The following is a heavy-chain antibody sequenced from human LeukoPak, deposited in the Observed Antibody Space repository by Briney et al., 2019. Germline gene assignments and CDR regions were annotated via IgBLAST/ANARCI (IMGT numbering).Heavy chain of an antibody. CDR3: GRDPKLGIRGYTYGYIDF. V-gene: IGHV7-4-1*02. Sequence: ASVKVSCKSSGYTFTTYAISWVRQAPGQGLEWMGWINTNTGNPTYAQGFFTGRYVFSLDTSVNTAYLQITGLKADDTAVYYCGRDPKLGIRGYTYGYIDFWGQGTLVTVAS. J-gene: IGHJ4*02. CDR1: GYTFTTYA. CDR2: INTNTGNP. D-gene: IGHD5-18*01.